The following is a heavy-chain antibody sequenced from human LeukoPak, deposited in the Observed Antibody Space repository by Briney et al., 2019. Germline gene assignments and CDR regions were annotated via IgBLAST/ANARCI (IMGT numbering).Heavy chain of an antibody. CDR2: ISSNGGST. V-gene: IGHV3-64*01. CDR3: AREKVAPAQGYYFDY. CDR1: GFTFSSYA. J-gene: IGHJ4*02. Sequence: PGGSLRLSCAASGFTFSSYAMHWVRQAPGKGLEYVSAISSNGGSTYYANSVKGRFTISRDNSKNTLYLQMGSLRAEDMAVYYCAREKVAPAQGYYFDYWGQGTLVTVSS. D-gene: IGHD2-15*01.